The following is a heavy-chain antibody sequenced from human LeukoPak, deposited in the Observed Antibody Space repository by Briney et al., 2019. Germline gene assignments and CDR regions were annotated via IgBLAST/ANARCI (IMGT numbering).Heavy chain of an antibody. V-gene: IGHV4-59*08. CDR3: ARRDSSGYLWY. D-gene: IGHD6-19*01. Sequence: SETLSLTCTVSGGSITSHYWSWIRQTPGRGLEWIGYFYYSGSTNYNPSLKSRVTISVDTSKNQFSLKLSSVTAADTAVYYCARRDSSGYLWYWGQGTLVTVSS. CDR1: GGSITSHY. CDR2: FYYSGST. J-gene: IGHJ4*02.